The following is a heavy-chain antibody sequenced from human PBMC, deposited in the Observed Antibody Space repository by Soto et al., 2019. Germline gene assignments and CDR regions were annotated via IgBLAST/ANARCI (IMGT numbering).Heavy chain of an antibody. CDR3: ARGAWTYYYDSSGYYYCDY. CDR2: INHSGST. J-gene: IGHJ4*02. V-gene: IGHV4-34*01. D-gene: IGHD3-22*01. Sequence: SETLSLTCAVYGGSFSGYYWSWIRQPPGKGLEWIGEINHSGSTNYNPSLKSRVTISVDTSKNQFSLKLSSVTAADTAVYYCARGAWTYYYDSSGYYYCDYWGQGTLVTVS. CDR1: GGSFSGYY.